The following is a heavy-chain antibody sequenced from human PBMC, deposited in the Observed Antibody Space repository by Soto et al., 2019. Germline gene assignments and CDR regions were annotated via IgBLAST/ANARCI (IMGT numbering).Heavy chain of an antibody. D-gene: IGHD2-2*01. CDR1: GGSISSSSYY. V-gene: IGHV4-39*01. CDR3: ANLVPAAPFYGMDV. Sequence: SETLSLTCTVSGGSISSSSYYWGWIRQPPGKGLEWIGSIYYSGSTYYNPSLKSRVTISVDTSKNQFSLKLSSVTAADTAVYYWANLVPAAPFYGMDVWGQGTTVTVSS. CDR2: IYYSGST. J-gene: IGHJ6*02.